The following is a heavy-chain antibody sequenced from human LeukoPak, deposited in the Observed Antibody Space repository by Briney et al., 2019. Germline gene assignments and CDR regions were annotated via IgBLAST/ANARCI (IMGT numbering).Heavy chain of an antibody. D-gene: IGHD3-22*01. CDR2: IYYSGST. CDR3: ARCPIYYDSSGYYCGGDYFDY. Sequence: PSETLSLTCTVSGGSISSYYWSWIRQPPGKGLEWIGYIYYSGSTNYNPSLKSRVTISVDTPKNQFSLKLSSVTAADTAVYYCARCPIYYDSSGYYCGGDYFDYWGQGTLVTVSS. CDR1: GGSISSYY. V-gene: IGHV4-59*01. J-gene: IGHJ4*02.